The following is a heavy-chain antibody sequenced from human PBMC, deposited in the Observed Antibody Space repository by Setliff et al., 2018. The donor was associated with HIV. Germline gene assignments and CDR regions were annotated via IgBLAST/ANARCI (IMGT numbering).Heavy chain of an antibody. V-gene: IGHV4-61*09. D-gene: IGHD2-15*01. CDR1: GGSVNSQSDY. CDR3: ATHVGDRGSYYYYYMDV. Sequence: PSETLSLTCTVSGGSVNSQSDYWTWIRQPAGKGLEWLGHIYISRSTNYNPSFKSRVIISIDMSKNQFSLKLSSVTAADTAVYYCATHVGDRGSYYYYYMDVWGKGTTVTVSS. CDR2: IYISRST. J-gene: IGHJ6*03.